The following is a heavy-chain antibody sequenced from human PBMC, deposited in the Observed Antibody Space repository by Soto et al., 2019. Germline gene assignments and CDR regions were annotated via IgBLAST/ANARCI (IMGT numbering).Heavy chain of an antibody. J-gene: IGHJ4*02. D-gene: IGHD5-18*01. Sequence: EVQLVESGGGLVQPGGSLRLSCAASGFTFSSYSVNWVRQAPGKGLEWVSYISGGSSTIYYADSVKGRFTISRDNAKNSLYLQMNSLRDEDTAVYYCARVVDTAMARGPLDYWGQGTLVTVSS. V-gene: IGHV3-48*02. CDR3: ARVVDTAMARGPLDY. CDR2: ISGGSSTI. CDR1: GFTFSSYS.